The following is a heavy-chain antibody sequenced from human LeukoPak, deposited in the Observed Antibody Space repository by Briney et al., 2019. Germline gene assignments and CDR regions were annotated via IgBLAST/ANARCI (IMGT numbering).Heavy chain of an antibody. Sequence: PGGSLRLSCAASGFTFSSYAMSWVRQAPGKGLEWVSAISGSGGSTYYADSVKGRFTISRDNSKNTLYLQMNSLRAEDTAVYYCAKATIVVDPDDYYMDVWGKGTTVTVSS. J-gene: IGHJ6*03. CDR3: AKATIVVDPDDYYMDV. V-gene: IGHV3-23*01. D-gene: IGHD3-22*01. CDR1: GFTFSSYA. CDR2: ISGSGGST.